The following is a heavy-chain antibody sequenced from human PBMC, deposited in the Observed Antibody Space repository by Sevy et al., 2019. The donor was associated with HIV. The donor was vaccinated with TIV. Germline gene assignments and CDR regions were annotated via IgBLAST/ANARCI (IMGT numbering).Heavy chain of an antibody. CDR1: GFTFSTYD. J-gene: IGHJ2*01. Sequence: GGSLRLSCAASGFTFSTYDMHWVRQPPGKGLEWVSAVGTTGDTYFSGSVKGRFTISRENAKNSLYLQMNNLRAGDTAVYYCARGDYVWGSYRSVDWYFDVWGRGTLVTVSS. CDR2: VGTTGDT. D-gene: IGHD3-16*02. CDR3: ARGDYVWGSYRSVDWYFDV. V-gene: IGHV3-13*01.